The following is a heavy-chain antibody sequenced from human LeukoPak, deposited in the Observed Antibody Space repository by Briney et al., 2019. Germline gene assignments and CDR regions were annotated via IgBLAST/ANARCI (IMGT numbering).Heavy chain of an antibody. Sequence: GGSLRLSCAASGFTFSSYEMNWVRQAPGKGLEWASYISSSGSTIYYADSVKGRFTISRDNAKNSLYLQMNSLRAEDTAVYYCARSEMATTPDYWGQGTLVTVSS. J-gene: IGHJ4*02. CDR2: ISSSGSTI. V-gene: IGHV3-48*03. CDR1: GFTFSSYE. D-gene: IGHD5-24*01. CDR3: ARSEMATTPDY.